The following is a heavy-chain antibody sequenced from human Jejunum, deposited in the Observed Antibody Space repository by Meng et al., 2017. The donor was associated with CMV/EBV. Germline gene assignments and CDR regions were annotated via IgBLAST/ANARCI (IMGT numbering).Heavy chain of an antibody. CDR1: GFTVSRVS. CDR2: IFTDGNT. D-gene: IGHD3-3*01. J-gene: IGHJ4*02. CDR3: ARDFWSGYWY. V-gene: IGHV3-53*01. Sequence: SCAASGFTVSRVSMTWVRQAPGKGLEWVSVIFTDGNTHYADSVKGRFTISRDNSKNTLYLQMNSLRVEDTAVYYCARDFWSGYWYWGQGTLVTVSS.